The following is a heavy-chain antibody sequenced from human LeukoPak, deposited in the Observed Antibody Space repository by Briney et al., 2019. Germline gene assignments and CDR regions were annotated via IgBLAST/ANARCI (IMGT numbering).Heavy chain of an antibody. J-gene: IGHJ4*02. CDR2: ISGSGGST. CDR1: GFTFSSYA. CDR3: AKGADIVVVVAATPDYYFDY. V-gene: IGHV3-23*01. Sequence: PGGSLRLSCAASGFTFSSYAMSWVRQAPGKGLEWVSAISGSGGSTYYADSVKGRFTISRDNSKNTLYLQMNSLRAEDTAVYYCAKGADIVVVVAATPDYYFDYWGQGTLVTVSS. D-gene: IGHD2-15*01.